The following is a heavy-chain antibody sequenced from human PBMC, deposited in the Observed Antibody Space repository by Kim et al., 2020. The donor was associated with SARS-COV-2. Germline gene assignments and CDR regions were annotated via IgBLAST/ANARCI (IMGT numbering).Heavy chain of an antibody. Sequence: ADSVTGRVTHPRDNAKNTQYLQMNSLRAEDTAVYYCARVGNDYGDYVFDYWGQGTLVTVSS. CDR3: ARVGNDYGDYVFDY. V-gene: IGHV3-11*01. J-gene: IGHJ4*02. D-gene: IGHD4-17*01.